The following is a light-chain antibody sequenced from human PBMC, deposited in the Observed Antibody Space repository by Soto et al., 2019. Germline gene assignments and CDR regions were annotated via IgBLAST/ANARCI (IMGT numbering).Light chain of an antibody. CDR1: QNINSY. CDR2: AAS. Sequence: DIQMTQSPSSLSASVGDRVTITCRASQNINSYLNWYQQKPGKAPNLLICAASSLQSGVPSRFSGSGSGTDFTLTISSLQPEDFATYYCQQCYSTPHTFGQGTKLEIK. CDR3: QQCYSTPHT. V-gene: IGKV1-39*01. J-gene: IGKJ2*01.